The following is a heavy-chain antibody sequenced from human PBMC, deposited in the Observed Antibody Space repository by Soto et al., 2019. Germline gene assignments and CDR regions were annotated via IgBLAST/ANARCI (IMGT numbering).Heavy chain of an antibody. Sequence: EVQLVESGGGLVQPGGSLRLSCAASGFTFSSYSMNWARQAPGKGLEWVSYISQTGTYTNYADSVRGRFTISRDNAKNSLYLQMNSLRAEDSAIYYCTSAERGKTGVRVWGQGTLVTVSS. V-gene: IGHV3-48*04. CDR3: TSAERGKTGVRV. CDR1: GFTFSSYS. J-gene: IGHJ4*02. D-gene: IGHD1-1*01. CDR2: ISQTGTYT.